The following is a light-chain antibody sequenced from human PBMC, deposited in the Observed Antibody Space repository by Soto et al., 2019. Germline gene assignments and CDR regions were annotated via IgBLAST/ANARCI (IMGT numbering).Light chain of an antibody. V-gene: IGKV1-6*01. CDR1: QGIRND. CDR3: QQYYSYPLT. CDR2: AAS. J-gene: IGKJ4*01. Sequence: AIQMTQSPSSLSASVGDRVTITCRASQGIRNDLGWYQQEPGKAPKLLIYAASTLQSGVPSRFSGSGSGTDFTLTISCLQSEDFATYYCQQYYSYPLTFGGGTKVDIK.